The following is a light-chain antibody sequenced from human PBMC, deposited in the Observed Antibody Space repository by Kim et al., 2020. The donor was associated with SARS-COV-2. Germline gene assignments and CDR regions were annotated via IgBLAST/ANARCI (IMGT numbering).Light chain of an antibody. J-gene: IGKJ4*01. CDR3: QQSYSTPLT. V-gene: IGKV1-39*01. CDR1: QSISSY. Sequence: SASVGDRVTITCRASQSISSYLNWYQQKPGKAPKVLIYVASSLQSGVPSRFSGSGSGTDFTLTISSLQPEDFATYYCQQSYSTPLTFGGGTKLEIK. CDR2: VAS.